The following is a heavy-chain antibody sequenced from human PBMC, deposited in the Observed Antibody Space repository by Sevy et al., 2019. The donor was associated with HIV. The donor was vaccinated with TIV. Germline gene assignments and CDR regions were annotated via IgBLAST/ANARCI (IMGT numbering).Heavy chain of an antibody. CDR1: GFTLSDYY. V-gene: IGHV3-11*04. CDR2: ISGSGSTI. Sequence: GGSLRLSCAASGFTLSDYYMSWIRQAPGKGLEWVSYISGSGSTIYYADSVKGRFTISRDNAKNTLYLQMNSLRAEDTAVYYCARDRGSSWYQASGMDVWGQGTTVTVSS. D-gene: IGHD6-13*01. CDR3: ARDRGSSWYQASGMDV. J-gene: IGHJ6*02.